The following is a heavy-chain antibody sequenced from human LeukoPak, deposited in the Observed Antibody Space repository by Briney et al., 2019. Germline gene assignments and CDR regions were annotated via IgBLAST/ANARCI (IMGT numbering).Heavy chain of an antibody. V-gene: IGHV4-31*01. CDR2: IYYSGST. D-gene: IGHD3-22*01. CDR1: GGSINSGDYY. Sequence: PSETLSLTCTVSGGSINSGDYYWSWIRQHPGKGLEWIGYIYYSGSTYYNPSLKSPVTISIDTSKNQFSLKLSSVTAADTAMYFCARAGRYYHDFGGMDVWGQGTTVTVSS. J-gene: IGHJ6*02. CDR3: ARAGRYYHDFGGMDV.